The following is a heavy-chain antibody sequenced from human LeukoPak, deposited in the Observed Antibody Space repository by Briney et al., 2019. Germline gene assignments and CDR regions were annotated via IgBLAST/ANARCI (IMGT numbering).Heavy chain of an antibody. J-gene: IGHJ4*02. D-gene: IGHD3-10*01. CDR3: ARDTFGELDGY. V-gene: IGHV1-18*01. CDR1: GYTFTSYG. Sequence: ASVKVSCKASGYTFTSYGICWVRQAPGQGVEWMGWISAYNGNTNYAQKLQGRVTMTTDTSTSTAYMELRSLRSDDTAVYYCARDTFGELDGYWGQGTLVTVSS. CDR2: ISAYNGNT.